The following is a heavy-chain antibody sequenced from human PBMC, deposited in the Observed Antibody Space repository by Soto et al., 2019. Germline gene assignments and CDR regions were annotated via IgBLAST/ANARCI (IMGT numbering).Heavy chain of an antibody. V-gene: IGHV4-59*08. J-gene: IGHJ4*02. CDR2: IYYSGST. D-gene: IGHD2-15*01. Sequence: TSETLSITCAVYGGSFSSYYWSWIRQPPGKGLEWIGYIYYSGSTNYNPSLKSRVTISVDTSKNQFSLKLSSVTAADTAVYYCARRWGRSFDYWGQGTLVTVSS. CDR3: ARRWGRSFDY. CDR1: GGSFSSYY.